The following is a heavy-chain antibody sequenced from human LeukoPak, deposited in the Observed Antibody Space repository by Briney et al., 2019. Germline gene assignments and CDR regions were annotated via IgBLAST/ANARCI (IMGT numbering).Heavy chain of an antibody. CDR2: MNPNSGNT. Sequence: ASVKVSCKASGGTFSSYTINWVRQATGQGLEWMGWMNPNSGNTGYAQKFQGRVTMTRNTSISTAYMELSSLRSEDTAVYYCARGRATPYGAGRRIWFDPWGQGTLVTVSS. D-gene: IGHD3-10*01. J-gene: IGHJ5*02. CDR1: GGTFSSYT. V-gene: IGHV1-8*02. CDR3: ARGRATPYGAGRRIWFDP.